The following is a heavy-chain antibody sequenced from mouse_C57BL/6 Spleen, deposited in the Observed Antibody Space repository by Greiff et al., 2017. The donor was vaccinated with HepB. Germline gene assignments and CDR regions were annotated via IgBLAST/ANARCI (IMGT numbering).Heavy chain of an antibody. CDR3: ARSGEGGLMDY. V-gene: IGHV1-81*01. D-gene: IGHD3-1*01. Sequence: QVHVKQSGAELARPGASVKLSCKASGYTFTSYGISWVKQRTGQGLEWIGEIYPRSGNTYYNEKFKGKATLTADKSSSTAYMELRSLTSEDSAVYFCARSGEGGLMDYWGQGTSVTVSS. J-gene: IGHJ4*01. CDR2: IYPRSGNT. CDR1: GYTFTSYG.